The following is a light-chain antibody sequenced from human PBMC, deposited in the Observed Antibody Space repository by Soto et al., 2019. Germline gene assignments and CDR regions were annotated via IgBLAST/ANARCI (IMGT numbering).Light chain of an antibody. CDR2: GAS. Sequence: EIVMTQSPATLSVSPGERATLSCRASQSVSSNLALYQQKPGQAPRLLIYGASTRATGIPARFSGSGSGTDFTLTISSLQSEDFAVYCCQQYNNWPPYTFGQGTKLEIK. CDR3: QQYNNWPPYT. CDR1: QSVSSN. J-gene: IGKJ2*01. V-gene: IGKV3-15*01.